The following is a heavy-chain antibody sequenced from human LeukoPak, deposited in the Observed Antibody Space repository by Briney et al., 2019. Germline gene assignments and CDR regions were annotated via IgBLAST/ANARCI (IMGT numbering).Heavy chain of an antibody. CDR3: VRVTYVDDMLYQYFDY. CDR2: IFHSGNS. D-gene: IGHD4-17*01. CDR1: SYSISSGSY. J-gene: IGHJ4*02. V-gene: IGHV4-38-2*01. Sequence: PSETLSLTCAVSSYSISSGSYWGWIRQSPGKGLEWVGSIFHSGNSYYNPSLKSRLTMSVDTSKNQFSLKLTSVTAADTALYYCVRVTYVDDMLYQYFDYWGQGILVTVSS.